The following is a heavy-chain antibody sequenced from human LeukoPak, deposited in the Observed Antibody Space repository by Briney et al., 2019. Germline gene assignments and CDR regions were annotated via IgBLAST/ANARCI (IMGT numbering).Heavy chain of an antibody. V-gene: IGHV3-23*01. D-gene: IGHD2-2*01. J-gene: IGHJ6*03. CDR2: ISGSGGST. CDR3: AKGGEDCSSTSCYSSYYYYMDV. Sequence: PGGSLRLSCAASGFTFSSYAMSWVRQAPGKGLEWVSAISGSGGSTYYADSVKGRFTISRDNSKNTLYLQMNSLRAEDTAVYYCAKGGEDCSSTSCYSSYYYYMDVWGKGTTVTVSS. CDR1: GFTFSSYA.